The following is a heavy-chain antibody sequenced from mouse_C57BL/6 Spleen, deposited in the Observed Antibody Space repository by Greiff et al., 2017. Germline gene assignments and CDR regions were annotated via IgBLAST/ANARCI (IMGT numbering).Heavy chain of an antibody. CDR3: ARRGLGGAFDY. V-gene: IGHV1-80*01. CDR2: IYPGDGDT. D-gene: IGHD4-1*01. CDR1: GYAFSSYW. J-gene: IGHJ2*01. Sequence: VQLQQSGAELVKPGASVKISCKASGYAFSSYWMNWVKQRPGKGLEWIGQIYPGDGDTNYNGKFKGKATLTADKSSSTAYMQLSSLTSEDSAVYFCARRGLGGAFDYWGQGTTLTVSS.